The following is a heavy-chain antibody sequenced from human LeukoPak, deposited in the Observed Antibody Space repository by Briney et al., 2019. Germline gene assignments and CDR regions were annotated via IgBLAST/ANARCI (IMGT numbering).Heavy chain of an antibody. D-gene: IGHD3/OR15-3a*01. CDR2: INRSGST. CDR3: ARGGLISLANTPLSAFDI. Sequence: PSETLSLTCAVYGGSFSGYYWSWIRQPPGKGLEWIGEINRSGSTNYNPSLKSRVTISVDTSKNQFSLKLSSVTAADTAVYYCARGGLISLANTPLSAFDIWGQGTMVSVSS. V-gene: IGHV4-34*01. J-gene: IGHJ3*02. CDR1: GGSFSGYY.